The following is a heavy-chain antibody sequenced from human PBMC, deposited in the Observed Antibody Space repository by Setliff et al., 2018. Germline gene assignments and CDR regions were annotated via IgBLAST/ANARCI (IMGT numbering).Heavy chain of an antibody. CDR2: ISAYTGRA. V-gene: IGHV4-30-4*01. D-gene: IGHD4-4*01. J-gene: IGHJ3*02. Sequence: SETLSLTCTVSGGSIRSGNDLWSWLRQSPGKGLEWIAYISAYTGRAYYNPSLQSRAALSADTSKSQFSLRLTSVTAADTAVYYCAREVIDPVSSDAFDIWGQGRMVTVS. CDR1: GGSIRSGNDL. CDR3: AREVIDPVSSDAFDI.